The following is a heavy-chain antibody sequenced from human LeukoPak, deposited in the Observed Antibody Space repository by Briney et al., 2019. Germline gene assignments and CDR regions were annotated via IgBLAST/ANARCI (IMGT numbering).Heavy chain of an antibody. CDR1: GFTFSSYS. CDR3: ARDSPTVTYDY. Sequence: GGSLTLSCAASGFTFSSYSMNWVRQAPGKGLEWVSSISSSSSYIYYADSVKGRFTISRDNAKNSLYLQMNSLRAEDTAVYYCARDSPTVTYDYWGQGTLVSVSS. J-gene: IGHJ4*02. D-gene: IGHD4-17*01. CDR2: ISSSSSYI. V-gene: IGHV3-21*01.